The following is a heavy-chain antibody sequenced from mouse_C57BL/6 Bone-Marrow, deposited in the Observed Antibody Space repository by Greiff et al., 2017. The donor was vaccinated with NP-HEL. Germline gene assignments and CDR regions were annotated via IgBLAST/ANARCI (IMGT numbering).Heavy chain of an antibody. J-gene: IGHJ2*01. CDR3: ARGEEYYDCSSDVGVYYFDY. D-gene: IGHD1-1*01. CDR2: ILPGSGST. CDR1: GYTFTGYW. V-gene: IGHV1-9*01. Sequence: VQLQQSGAELMKPGASVKLSCKATGYTFTGYWIEWVKQRPGHGLEWIGEILPGSGSTNYNEKFKGKATFTADTSSNTAYMQLSSLTTEDSAIDDCARGEEYYDCSSDVGVYYFDYWGQGTTLTVSS.